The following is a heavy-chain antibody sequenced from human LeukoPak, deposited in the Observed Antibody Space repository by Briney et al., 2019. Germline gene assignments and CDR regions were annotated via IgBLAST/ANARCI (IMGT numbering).Heavy chain of an antibody. V-gene: IGHV3-11*01. D-gene: IGHD2-8*01. J-gene: IGHJ4*01. Sequence: GGSLRLSCVVSGFGFSDSYMTWIRQTPGRGLEWLAYISGSGSDMYYADSVKGRFTISRDNAKNSLYLQMNSLRPDDTALYYCSTDPRLLIYWGHGTLVTVSS. CDR2: ISGSGSDM. CDR3: STDPRLLIY. CDR1: GFGFSDSY.